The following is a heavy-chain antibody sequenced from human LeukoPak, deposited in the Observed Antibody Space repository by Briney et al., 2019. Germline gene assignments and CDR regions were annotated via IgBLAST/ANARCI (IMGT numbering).Heavy chain of an antibody. CDR1: GGSISSSSYY. Sequence: PSETLSLTCTVSGGSISSSSYYWGWIRQPPGKGLEWIGSIYYSGSTYYNPSLKSRVTISVDTSKNQFSLKLSSVTAADTAVHYCARGPRDRSSLESWGQGTPIIVSS. V-gene: IGHV4-39*07. D-gene: IGHD6-6*01. J-gene: IGHJ4*02. CDR3: ARGPRDRSSLES. CDR2: IYYSGST.